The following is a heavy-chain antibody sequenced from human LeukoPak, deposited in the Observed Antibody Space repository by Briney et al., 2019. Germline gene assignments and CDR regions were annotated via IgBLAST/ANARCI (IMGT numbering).Heavy chain of an antibody. J-gene: IGHJ6*03. CDR3: SRTERGRSLNCSGGSCSLSVHYYYMDV. CDR1: GGSISNYY. V-gene: IGHV4-59*12. Sequence: SETLSLTCTVSGGSISNYYWSWIRQPPGKGLEWVGYIYYSGNTNYNPSLKSRVTISVDTSKNQFSLKRSAVTAADTGLHYLSRTERGRSLNCSGGSCSLSVHYYYMDVWGKGTTVTISS. D-gene: IGHD2-15*01. CDR2: IYYSGNT.